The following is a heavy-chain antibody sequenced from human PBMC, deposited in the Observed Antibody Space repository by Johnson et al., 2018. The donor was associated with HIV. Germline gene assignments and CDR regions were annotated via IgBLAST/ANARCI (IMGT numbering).Heavy chain of an antibody. CDR2: ISWNSGSI. CDR3: AKDISSGRFGGDAFDI. CDR1: GFTFSSYG. J-gene: IGHJ3*02. D-gene: IGHD3-10*01. V-gene: IGHV3-9*01. Sequence: EVQLVESGGGVVQPGRSLRLSCAASGFTFSSYGMHWVRQAPGKGLEWVSGISWNSGSIGYADSVKGRFTISRDNAKNSLYLQMNSLRAEDTALYYCAKDISSGRFGGDAFDIWGQGTMVTVSS.